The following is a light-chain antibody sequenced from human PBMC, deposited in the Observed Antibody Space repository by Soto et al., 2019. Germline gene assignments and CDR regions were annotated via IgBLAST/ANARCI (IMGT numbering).Light chain of an antibody. J-gene: IGKJ1*01. CDR3: QQRSNWPWT. CDR2: GTS. V-gene: IGKV3-15*01. CDR1: QSFSSN. Sequence: EIVMTQSPATLSVSPGERATLSCRASQSFSSNVAWYQQKPGQAPRLLIYGTSTRVTGIPARFSGSGSQTDFTLTISRLEPEDFAVYYCQQRSNWPWTFGQGTQGGYQ.